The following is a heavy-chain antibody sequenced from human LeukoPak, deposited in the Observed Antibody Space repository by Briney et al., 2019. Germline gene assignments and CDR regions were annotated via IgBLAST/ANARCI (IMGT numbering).Heavy chain of an antibody. CDR1: GFTFSSYA. CDR3: AKEKEEYYYDSSGTDY. D-gene: IGHD3-22*01. CDR2: ISGSGDST. V-gene: IGHV3-23*01. J-gene: IGHJ4*02. Sequence: GGSLRLSCAASGFTFSSYAMTWVRQAPGKGLEWVSAISGSGDSTYYADSVKGRFAVFRDNSKTTLYLQMNSLRAEDTAVYYCAKEKEEYYYDSSGTDYWGQGTLVTVSS.